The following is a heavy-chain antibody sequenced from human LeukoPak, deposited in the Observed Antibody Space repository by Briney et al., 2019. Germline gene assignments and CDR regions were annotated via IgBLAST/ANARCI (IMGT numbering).Heavy chain of an antibody. J-gene: IGHJ4*02. CDR2: IYYSGST. Sequence: SETLSLTCTVSGGSISSYYWSWLRQPPGKGLEWIGYIYYSGSTNYNPSLKSRVTMSVDTSKNQFSLKLSSVTAADTAVYYCARYAYCSSTSCYLFDYWGQGTLVTVSS. CDR3: ARYAYCSSTSCYLFDY. D-gene: IGHD2-2*01. CDR1: GGSISSYY. V-gene: IGHV4-59*01.